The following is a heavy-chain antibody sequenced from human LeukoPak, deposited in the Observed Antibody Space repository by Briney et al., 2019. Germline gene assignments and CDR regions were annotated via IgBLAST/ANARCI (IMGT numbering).Heavy chain of an antibody. CDR3: ARVDYYGSGSYIRYYFDY. V-gene: IGHV4-59*01. CDR1: GGSISSYY. CDR2: IFYSGST. Sequence: SETLSLTCTVSGGSISSYYWSWIRQPPGKGLEWIGYIFYSGSTNYNPSLKSRVTISVDSSKNQFSLKLTSVTAADTAVYYCARVDYYGSGSYIRYYFDYWGRGTLVTVSS. D-gene: IGHD3-10*01. J-gene: IGHJ4*02.